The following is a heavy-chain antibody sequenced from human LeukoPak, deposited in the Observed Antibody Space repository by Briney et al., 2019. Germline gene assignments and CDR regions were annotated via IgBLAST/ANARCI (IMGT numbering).Heavy chain of an antibody. V-gene: IGHV4-39*07. D-gene: IGHD3-22*01. J-gene: IGHJ4*02. Sequence: SETLSLTCTVSGGSISGSGYYWVWIRQPPGKGLEWIATIYYTGSTYYNPSLKSRVTISVDTSKNQFSLKLSSVTAADKAVYYCARTLYGYYYFWGQGTLVTVSS. CDR1: GGSISGSGYY. CDR2: IYYTGST. CDR3: ARTLYGYYYF.